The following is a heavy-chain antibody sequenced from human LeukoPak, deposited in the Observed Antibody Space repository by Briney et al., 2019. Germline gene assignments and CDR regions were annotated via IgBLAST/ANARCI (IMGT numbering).Heavy chain of an antibody. CDR2: IGIAGDT. J-gene: IGHJ4*02. Sequence: GGSLRLSCAASGFTFSAYDMHWVRQITGKGLEWVSGIGIAGDTYYIDSVKGRFTISRDNSKNTLYLQMNSLRAEDTAVYYCARDRTWRYYDSSGYEDYWGQGTLVTVSS. CDR3: ARDRTWRYYDSSGYEDY. D-gene: IGHD3-22*01. V-gene: IGHV3-13*01. CDR1: GFTFSAYD.